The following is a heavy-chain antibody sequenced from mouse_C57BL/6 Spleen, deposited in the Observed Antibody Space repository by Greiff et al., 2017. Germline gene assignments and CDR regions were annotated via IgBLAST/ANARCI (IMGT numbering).Heavy chain of an antibody. Sequence: EVQLQQSGPELVKPGASVKISCKASGYTFTDYYMNWVKQSHGKSLEWIGDINPNNGGTSYKQKFKGKATLTVDKSSSTAYMALRSLTSEDSAVYYCAGGYGDYFDYWGQGTTLTVSS. V-gene: IGHV1-26*01. CDR1: GYTFTDYY. CDR3: AGGYGDYFDY. CDR2: INPNNGGT. D-gene: IGHD2-2*01. J-gene: IGHJ2*01.